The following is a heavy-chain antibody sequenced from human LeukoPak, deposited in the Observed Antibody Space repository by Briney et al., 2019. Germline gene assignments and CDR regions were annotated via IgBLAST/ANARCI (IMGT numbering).Heavy chain of an antibody. CDR3: ATGGYGYRDAFDI. J-gene: IGHJ3*02. CDR2: IYTSGST. Sequence: SETLSLTCTVSGGSISSYYWSWIRQPPGKGLEWIGYIYTSGSTNYNPSLKSRDTISVDTSKNQFSLKLSSVTAADTAVYYCATGGYGYRDAFDIWGQGTMVTVSS. D-gene: IGHD5-18*01. V-gene: IGHV4-4*09. CDR1: GGSISSYY.